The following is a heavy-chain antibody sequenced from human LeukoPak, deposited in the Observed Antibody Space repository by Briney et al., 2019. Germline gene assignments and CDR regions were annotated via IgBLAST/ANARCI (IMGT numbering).Heavy chain of an antibody. J-gene: IGHJ4*02. CDR2: YASGTT. Sequence: PSETLSLTCSVSGASLTIYYWNWIRQPAGKGLEWIGQYASGTTVHNPSLKSQFTMSIDTSKNQISMKLTSVTAADTAVYYCATGDHSFDNWGQGILVTVTP. V-gene: IGHV4-4*07. D-gene: IGHD7-27*01. CDR3: ATGDHSFDN. CDR1: GASLTIYY.